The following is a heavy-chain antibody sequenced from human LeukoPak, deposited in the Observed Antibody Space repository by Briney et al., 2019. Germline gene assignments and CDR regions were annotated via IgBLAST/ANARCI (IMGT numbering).Heavy chain of an antibody. J-gene: IGHJ6*02. V-gene: IGHV3-23*01. CDR3: ASTWAGYYDILTGFYYGMDV. D-gene: IGHD3-9*01. CDR2: ISGSGGST. CDR1: AFTFSSYA. Sequence: GGSLRLSCAASAFTFSSYAMSWVRQAQGMGLEWVSAISGSGGSTYYADCVKGRFTISRDNSKNTLYLQMNSLRAEDTAVYYCASTWAGYYDILTGFYYGMDVWGQGTTVTVSS.